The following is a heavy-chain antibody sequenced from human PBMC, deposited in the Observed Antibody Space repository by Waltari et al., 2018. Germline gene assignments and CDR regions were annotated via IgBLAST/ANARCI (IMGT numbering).Heavy chain of an antibody. V-gene: IGHV3-23*01. CDR2: ISGRGGST. J-gene: IGHJ6*04. D-gene: IGHD6-13*01. CDR3: AKVLYSSSHSGMDV. CDR1: GFTFSSYA. Sequence: EVQLLESGGGLVQPGGSLRLSCAASGFTFSSYAMSWVRQAPGKGREWGSAISGRGGSTYYADSVKGRFTISRDNSKNTLYLQMNSLRAEDTAVYYCAKVLYSSSHSGMDVWGKGTTVTISS.